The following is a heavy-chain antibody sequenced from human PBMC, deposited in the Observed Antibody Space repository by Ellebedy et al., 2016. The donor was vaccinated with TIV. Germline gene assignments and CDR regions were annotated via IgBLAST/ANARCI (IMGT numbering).Heavy chain of an antibody. CDR3: ARSRSSGWLHTPDY. CDR1: GYTFTNYY. J-gene: IGHJ4*02. CDR2: INPSTGDT. Sequence: AASVKVSCKASGYTFTNYYLHSARHVPGQGREWMGIINPSTGDTTYAQKLQGRVTMTRDTSTSTVYMELSSLRSDDTAVYFCARSRSSGWLHTPDYWGQGTLVTVSS. D-gene: IGHD6-19*01. V-gene: IGHV1-46*04.